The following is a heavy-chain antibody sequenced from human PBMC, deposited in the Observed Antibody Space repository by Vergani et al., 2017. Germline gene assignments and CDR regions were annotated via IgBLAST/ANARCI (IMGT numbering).Heavy chain of an antibody. CDR3: ARENGIAAAGYYYSYMDV. V-gene: IGHV3-7*01. D-gene: IGHD6-13*01. J-gene: IGHJ6*03. CDR1: GFTFSSYW. Sequence: EVQLVESGGGLVQPGGSLRLSCAASGFTFSSYWMSWVRQAPGKGLEWVANIKQDGSEKYYVDSVKGRFTISRDNSKNTLYLQMNSLRAEDTAVYYCARENGIAAAGYYYSYMDVWGK. CDR2: IKQDGSEK.